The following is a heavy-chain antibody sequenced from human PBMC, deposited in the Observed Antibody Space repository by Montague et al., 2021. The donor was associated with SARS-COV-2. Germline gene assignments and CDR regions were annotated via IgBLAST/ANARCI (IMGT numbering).Heavy chain of an antibody. J-gene: IGHJ4*02. D-gene: IGHD4-17*01. CDR3: ARSYGDYRDSYFDY. V-gene: IGHV2-70*01. CDR2: XDWDEDQ. CDR1: GFSLNTSGIC. Sequence: PAFVKPTQTLTLTCTFSGFSLNTSGICVSWIRQPPGKALEWLALXDWDEDQYYSTSLKTRLTISKDTSKNQVVLTMTNMDPIDTATYYCARSYGDYRDSYFDYWGQGTLVTVSS.